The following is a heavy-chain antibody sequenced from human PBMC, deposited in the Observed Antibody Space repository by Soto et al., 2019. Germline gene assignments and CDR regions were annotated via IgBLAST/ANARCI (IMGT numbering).Heavy chain of an antibody. CDR3: AKDRRAGGNYGFYSDF. D-gene: IGHD1-7*01. Sequence: EVQLLESGGGLVQPGGSLRLSCAASGFTFSSYGMTWVRQAPGKGLEWVSFSSATGAGTYYADSVKGRFTISRDNSKNTLYLQMPCLRADDTAVYYCAKDRRAGGNYGFYSDFWGQGALVIVSS. V-gene: IGHV3-23*01. CDR1: GFTFSSYG. J-gene: IGHJ4*02. CDR2: SSATGAGT.